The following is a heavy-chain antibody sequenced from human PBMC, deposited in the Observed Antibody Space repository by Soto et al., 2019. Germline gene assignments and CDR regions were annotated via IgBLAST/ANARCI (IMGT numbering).Heavy chain of an antibody. V-gene: IGHV3-21*01. J-gene: IGHJ3*02. CDR1: GFTFSSYS. Sequence: GGSLRLSCAASGFTFSSYSMNWVRQAPGKGLEWVSSISSSSSYIYYADSVKGRFTISRDNAKNSLYLQMNSLRAEDTAVYYCARTHYYGSGSYYTNAFDIWGQGTMVTVSS. CDR2: ISSSSSYI. D-gene: IGHD3-10*01. CDR3: ARTHYYGSGSYYTNAFDI.